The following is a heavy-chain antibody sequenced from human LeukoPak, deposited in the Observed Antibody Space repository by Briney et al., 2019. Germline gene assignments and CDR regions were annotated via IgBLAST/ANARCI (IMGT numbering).Heavy chain of an antibody. D-gene: IGHD3-22*01. V-gene: IGHV1-8*01. CDR3: AREHAYDSSGYHIDY. J-gene: IGHJ4*02. CDR1: GYTFTSYD. Sequence: ASVTVSCKASGYTFTSYDINWMRQAPGQGLEWMGWMSPNSGNTGYAQKFQGRVTMTRDTSISTAYMELSSLRSEDTAVYYCAREHAYDSSGYHIDYWGQGTLVTVSS. CDR2: MSPNSGNT.